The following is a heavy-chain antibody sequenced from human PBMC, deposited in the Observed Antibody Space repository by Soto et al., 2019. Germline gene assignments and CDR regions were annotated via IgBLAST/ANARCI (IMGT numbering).Heavy chain of an antibody. J-gene: IGHJ2*01. Sequence: QVQLVQSGAEVKKPGSSVKVSCKASGGTFSSYAISWVRQAPGQGLEWMGGIIPIFGTVNYAQKFQGRVTITADESTSTAYMELSSLRSEDTAVYYCARAPGYCSGGSCYSGWYFDLWGRGTLVTVSS. D-gene: IGHD2-15*01. CDR2: IIPIFGTV. V-gene: IGHV1-69*01. CDR1: GGTFSSYA. CDR3: ARAPGYCSGGSCYSGWYFDL.